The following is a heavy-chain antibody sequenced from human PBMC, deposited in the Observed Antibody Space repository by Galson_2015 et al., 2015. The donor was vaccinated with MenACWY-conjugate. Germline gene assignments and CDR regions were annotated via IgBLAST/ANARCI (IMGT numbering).Heavy chain of an antibody. CDR1: GGSISSYY. D-gene: IGHD5-18*01. CDR3: AREGGYSYGYSWAL. J-gene: IGHJ4*02. Sequence: SETLSLTCTVSGGSISSYYWSWIRQPPGKGLEWIGYIYYSGSTNYNPSLKSRVTISVDTSKNQFSLKLSSVTAADTAVYYCAREGGYSYGYSWALWGQGTLVTVSS. V-gene: IGHV4-59*01. CDR2: IYYSGST.